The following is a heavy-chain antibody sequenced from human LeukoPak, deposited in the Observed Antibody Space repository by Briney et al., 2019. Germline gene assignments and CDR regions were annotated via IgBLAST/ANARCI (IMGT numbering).Heavy chain of an antibody. CDR3: ARDFSSSWYTASYYMDV. CDR2: ISGDGT. CDR1: GFTFSVYG. D-gene: IGHD6-13*01. Sequence: GGTLRLSCAASGFTFSVYGMSWVRQAPGKGLEWVSAISGDGTYYADSVKGRFTISRDNSKDTLYLQMNSLRAEDTAVYYCARDFSSSWYTASYYMDVWGKGTTVTISS. J-gene: IGHJ6*03. V-gene: IGHV3-23*01.